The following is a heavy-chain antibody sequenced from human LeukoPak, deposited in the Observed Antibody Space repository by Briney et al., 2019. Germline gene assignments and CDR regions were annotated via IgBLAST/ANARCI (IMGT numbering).Heavy chain of an antibody. CDR1: GYTFTSYY. V-gene: IGHV1-46*01. CDR3: VRDSLHTYYDFWSGTNWFDP. Sequence: ASVKVSCKASGYTFTSYYIHWVRQAPGQGLEWMGIINPSGDSTSYAQKFQGRVTMTRDTSTSTVYMELSSLRSEDTAVYYCVRDSLHTYYDFWSGTNWFDPWGQGTLVTVSS. CDR2: INPSGDST. D-gene: IGHD3-3*01. J-gene: IGHJ5*02.